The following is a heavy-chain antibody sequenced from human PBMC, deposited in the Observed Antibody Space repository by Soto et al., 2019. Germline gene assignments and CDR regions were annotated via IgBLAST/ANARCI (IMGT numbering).Heavy chain of an antibody. D-gene: IGHD6-13*01. CDR2: ISSSGSTI. V-gene: IGHV3-48*03. J-gene: IGHJ5*02. CDR1: GFTFSSYE. CDR3: AKDYHETGYWVNNWFDH. Sequence: PGGSLRLSCAASGFTFSSYEMNWVRQAPGKGLEWVSYISSSGSTIYYADSVKGRFTISRDNAKNSLYLQMNSLRAEDTAVYYCAKDYHETGYWVNNWFDHCVQGSRVTVST.